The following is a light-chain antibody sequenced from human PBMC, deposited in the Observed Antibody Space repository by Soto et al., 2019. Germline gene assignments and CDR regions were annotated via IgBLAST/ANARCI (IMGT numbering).Light chain of an antibody. CDR2: AAS. J-gene: IGKJ4*01. V-gene: IGKV1-9*01. CDR3: QQLNNYPRALT. Sequence: DIQLTQSPSFLSASVGDRVTITCRASQGISNNLAWYQHNPGKPPKLLIYAASTLQSGVPSRFSCSGSGTEFTLTISSLQPEDFATYYCQQLNNYPRALTFGGGTKVEIK. CDR1: QGISNN.